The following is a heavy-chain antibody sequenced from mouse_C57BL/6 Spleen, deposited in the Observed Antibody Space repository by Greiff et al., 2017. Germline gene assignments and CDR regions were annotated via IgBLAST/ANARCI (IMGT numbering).Heavy chain of an antibody. V-gene: IGHV5-15*01. D-gene: IGHD1-1*01. J-gene: IGHJ3*01. CDR1: GFTFSDYG. Sequence: EVMLVESGGGLVQPGGSLKLSCAASGFTFSDYGMAWVRQAPRKGPEWVAFISNLAYSIYYADTVTGRFTISRENAKNTLYLEMSSLRSEDTAMYYCARGGYDGSSPGWFAYWGQGTLVTVSA. CDR2: ISNLAYSI. CDR3: ARGGYDGSSPGWFAY.